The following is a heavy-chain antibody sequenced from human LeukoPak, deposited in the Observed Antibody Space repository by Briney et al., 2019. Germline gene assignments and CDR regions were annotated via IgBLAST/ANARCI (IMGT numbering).Heavy chain of an antibody. D-gene: IGHD5-18*01. Sequence: ASVKVSCTASGYTFTSYGISWVRQAPGQGLEWMGWISAYNGNTNYAQKLQGRVTMTTDTSTSTAYMELRSLRSDDTAVYYCARSGYATWIQLWFDYWGQGTLVTVSS. V-gene: IGHV1-18*01. CDR3: ARSGYATWIQLWFDY. CDR1: GYTFTSYG. J-gene: IGHJ4*02. CDR2: ISAYNGNT.